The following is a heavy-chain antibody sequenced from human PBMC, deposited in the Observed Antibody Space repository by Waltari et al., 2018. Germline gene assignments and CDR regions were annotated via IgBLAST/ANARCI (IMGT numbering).Heavy chain of an antibody. V-gene: IGHV3-23*01. D-gene: IGHD1-20*01. CDR3: AKDLTGWGAFDI. CDR1: GFTFSNYD. CDR2: LSGSAAFT. J-gene: IGHJ3*02. Sequence: SGFTFSNYDMNWVRQAPGRGLEWVSRLSGSAAFTDYADSVKGRFIISRENSKNTLFLQMNSLRAEDTAIYYCAKDLTGWGAFDIWGQGTMVTVSS.